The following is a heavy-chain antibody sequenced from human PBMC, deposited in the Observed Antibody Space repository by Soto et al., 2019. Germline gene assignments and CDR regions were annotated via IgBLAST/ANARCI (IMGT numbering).Heavy chain of an antibody. CDR3: ARDNSQGVFDI. Sequence: PGASLRLSCAASGFTFSSYDMHWVRQATGKGLEWVSAIGTAGDTYYPGSVKGRFTISRENAKNSLYLQMNSLRAGDTAVYYCARDNSQGVFDIWGQGTMVTVSS. CDR1: GFTFSSYD. J-gene: IGHJ3*02. D-gene: IGHD1-20*01. V-gene: IGHV3-13*01. CDR2: IGTAGDT.